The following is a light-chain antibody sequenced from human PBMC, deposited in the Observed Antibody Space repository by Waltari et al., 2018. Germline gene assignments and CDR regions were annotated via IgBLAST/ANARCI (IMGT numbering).Light chain of an antibody. CDR2: HAS. CDR3: QKYESLPAT. CDR1: QSVSKY. V-gene: IGKV3-20*01. Sequence: EIVLTQSPGSLSLSQGERATLSCRAGQSVSKYLAWYQQKPGQAPRLLISHASSRATGIPDRFSGSGFGTDFSLTISRLEPEDFAVYYCQKYESLPATFGQGTKVEIK. J-gene: IGKJ1*01.